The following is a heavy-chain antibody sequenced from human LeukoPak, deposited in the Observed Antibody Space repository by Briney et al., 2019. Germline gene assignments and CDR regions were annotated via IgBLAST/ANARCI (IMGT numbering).Heavy chain of an antibody. Sequence: SETLSLTCTVSGGSISSYYWSWIRQPPGKGLEWIGYIFYSGSTNYNPSLKSRVTISVDTSKNQFSLKLTSVTAADTAVYYCARVTYDSSGYYGYYFDYWGQGTLVTVSS. D-gene: IGHD3-22*01. CDR2: IFYSGST. V-gene: IGHV4-59*12. J-gene: IGHJ4*02. CDR1: GGSISSYY. CDR3: ARVTYDSSGYYGYYFDY.